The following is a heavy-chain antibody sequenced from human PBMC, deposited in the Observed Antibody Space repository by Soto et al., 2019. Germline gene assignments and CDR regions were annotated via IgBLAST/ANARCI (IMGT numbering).Heavy chain of an antibody. CDR1: GGSISSSNW. V-gene: IGHV4-4*02. Sequence: QVQLQESGPGLVKPSGTLSLTCAVSGGSISSSNWWSWVRQPPGKGLEWIGEIYHSGSTNYNPSLKSRVTIYVDKSKNQFSRKLSSVTAADTAVYYCARDPRGYDFWSGYYPYFDYWGQGTLVTVSS. CDR3: ARDPRGYDFWSGYYPYFDY. CDR2: IYHSGST. D-gene: IGHD3-3*01. J-gene: IGHJ4*02.